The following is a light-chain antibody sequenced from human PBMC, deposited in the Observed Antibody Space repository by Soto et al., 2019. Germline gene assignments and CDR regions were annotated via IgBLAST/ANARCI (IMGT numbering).Light chain of an antibody. V-gene: IGLV2-14*01. J-gene: IGLJ1*01. Sequence: QSVLTQPASVSGSPGQSITISCTGTSSDIGGYNYVSWYQQHPGKAPTLMIYGVTNRPSGVSNRFSGSKSGNTASLTISGLQAEDEADYYCSSYTSGATLYVFGTGTKVTVL. CDR1: SSDIGGYNY. CDR3: SSYTSGATLYV. CDR2: GVT.